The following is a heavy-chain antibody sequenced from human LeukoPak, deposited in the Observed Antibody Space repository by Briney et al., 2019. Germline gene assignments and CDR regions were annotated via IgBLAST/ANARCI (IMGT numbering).Heavy chain of an antibody. CDR3: AREQEGVTRDDAFDI. D-gene: IGHD4-17*01. Sequence: PSETLSLTCTVSGGSISSDDYYWSWIRQPPGKGLEWIGYIYYSGSTYYNPSLKSRVTISVDTCKNQFSLKLSSVTAADTAVYYCAREQEGVTRDDAFDIWGQGTMVTVSS. CDR2: IYYSGST. CDR1: GGSISSDDYY. V-gene: IGHV4-30-4*01. J-gene: IGHJ3*02.